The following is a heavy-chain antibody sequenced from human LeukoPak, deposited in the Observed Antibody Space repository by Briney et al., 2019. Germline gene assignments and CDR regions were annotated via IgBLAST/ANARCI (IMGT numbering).Heavy chain of an antibody. J-gene: IGHJ4*02. D-gene: IGHD1-1*01. CDR2: ITGGGDST. Sequence: GGCLRLSCAASGCTFSVYAMNWVRQAPGEGLEWVSVITGGGDSTHYADSVKGRFVISRDNSKNKVYLQMNNLRVEDSAVYYCAKDFTTAPGTVFHFDSWGQGILVTVSS. CDR3: AKDFTTAPGTVFHFDS. CDR1: GCTFSVYA. V-gene: IGHV3-23*01.